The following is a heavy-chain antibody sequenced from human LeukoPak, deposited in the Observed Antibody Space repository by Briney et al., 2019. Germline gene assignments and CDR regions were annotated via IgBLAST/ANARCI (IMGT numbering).Heavy chain of an antibody. CDR1: GGPISSYY. CDR2: IYYSGST. CDR3: ARDAAYCSSTSCYGEDWFDP. J-gene: IGHJ5*02. V-gene: IGHV4-59*01. D-gene: IGHD2-2*01. Sequence: SETLSLTCTVSGGPISSYYWSWIRQPPGKGLEWIGYIYYSGSTNYNPSLKSRVTISVDTSKNQFSLKLSSVTAADTAVYYCARDAAYCSSTSCYGEDWFDPWGQGTLVTVSS.